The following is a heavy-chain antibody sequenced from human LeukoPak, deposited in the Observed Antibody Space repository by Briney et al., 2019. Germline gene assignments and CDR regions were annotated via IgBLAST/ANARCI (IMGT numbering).Heavy chain of an antibody. J-gene: IGHJ6*02. Sequence: GGSLRLSCAASGFTVSSNYMSWVRQAPGKGLEWVSVIYSGGSTYYADSVKGRFTISRDNAKNSLYLQMSNLRAEDTAVYFCARGGGLDVWGQGATVTVSS. V-gene: IGHV3-53*01. CDR3: ARGGGLDV. CDR2: IYSGGST. CDR1: GFTVSSNY. D-gene: IGHD3-16*01.